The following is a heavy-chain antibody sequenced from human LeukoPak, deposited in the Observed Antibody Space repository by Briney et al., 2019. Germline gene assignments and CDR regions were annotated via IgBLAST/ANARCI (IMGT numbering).Heavy chain of an antibody. CDR3: ARSHIVVVTATPHYGMDV. CDR2: ISSSGSTI. Sequence: PAGSLSFSCTASGFTISNYEMNWGCQAPGQGLERVSFISSSGSTIYYADSVKGRFTLSRDNAKNSLYLQMNSLRAEDTAVYYCARSHIVVVTATPHYGMDVWGQGTTVTVSS. CDR1: GFTISNYE. D-gene: IGHD2-21*02. J-gene: IGHJ6*02. V-gene: IGHV3-48*03.